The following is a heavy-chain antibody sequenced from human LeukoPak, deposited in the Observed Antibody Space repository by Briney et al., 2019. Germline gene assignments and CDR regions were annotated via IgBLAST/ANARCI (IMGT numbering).Heavy chain of an antibody. CDR1: GFAFSSYS. J-gene: IGHJ4*02. V-gene: IGHV3-66*01. CDR3: ARGNSGSYLNYFDY. CDR2: IYSGGNT. D-gene: IGHD1-26*01. Sequence: GGSLRLSCAASGFAFSSYSMNWVRQAPGKGLEWVSVIYSGGNTYYADSVKGRFTISRDNSKNMLYLQMNSLRAEDTAVYYCARGNSGSYLNYFDYWGQGTLVTVSS.